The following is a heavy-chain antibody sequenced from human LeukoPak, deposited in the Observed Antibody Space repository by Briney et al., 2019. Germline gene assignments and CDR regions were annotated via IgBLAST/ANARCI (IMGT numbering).Heavy chain of an antibody. CDR2: IIPIFGTA. Sequence: ASVKVSSKASGGTFSSYAISWVRQAPGQGLEWMGGIIPIFGTANYAQKFQGRVTITADESTSTAYMELSSLRSEDTAVYYCARDNLVGAATYYYGMDVWGQGTTVTVSS. D-gene: IGHD2-15*01. J-gene: IGHJ6*02. CDR1: GGTFSSYA. CDR3: ARDNLVGAATYYYGMDV. V-gene: IGHV1-69*13.